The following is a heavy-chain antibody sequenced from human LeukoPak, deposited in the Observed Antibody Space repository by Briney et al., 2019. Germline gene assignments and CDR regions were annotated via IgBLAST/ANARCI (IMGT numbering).Heavy chain of an antibody. CDR1: GGSISSYY. J-gene: IGHJ3*02. CDR2: IYYSGGT. CDR3: ASLSQTLGLSRDAFDI. Sequence: PSETLSLTCTVSGGSISSYYWSWIRQPPGKGLEWIGYIYYSGGTNYNPSLKSRVTISVDTSKNQFSLKLSSVTAADTAVYYCASLSQTLGLSRDAFDIWGQGTMVTVSS. D-gene: IGHD3-16*01. V-gene: IGHV4-59*01.